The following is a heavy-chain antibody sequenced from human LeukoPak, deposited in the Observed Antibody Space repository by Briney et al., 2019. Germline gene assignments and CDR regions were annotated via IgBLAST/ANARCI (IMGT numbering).Heavy chain of an antibody. J-gene: IGHJ4*02. D-gene: IGHD6-13*01. CDR2: IYHGGST. CDR1: GYSISSGYY. Sequence: SETLSLTGSVSGYSISSGYYWGWIRQPPGKGLEWIGNIYHGGSTYYNSSLKSRVTMSVDTSKNQFSLQLSSVTAADTAVYYCARCSSSGKGDYWGQGTLVIVSS. CDR3: ARCSSSGKGDY. V-gene: IGHV4-38-2*01.